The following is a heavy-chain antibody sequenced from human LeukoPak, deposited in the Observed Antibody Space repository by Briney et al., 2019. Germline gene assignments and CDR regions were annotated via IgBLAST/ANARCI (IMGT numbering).Heavy chain of an antibody. J-gene: IGHJ4*02. CDR1: GYTFTSYG. CDR2: ISAYNGNT. V-gene: IGHV1-18*01. D-gene: IGHD6-13*01. Sequence: ASVKVSCKASGYTFTSYGISWVRQAPRQGLEWMGWISAYNGNTNYAQKLQGRVTMTTDTSTSTAYMELGSLRSDDTAVYYCARDRGRAAAGIAGIDYWGQGTLVTVSS. CDR3: ARDRGRAAAGIAGIDY.